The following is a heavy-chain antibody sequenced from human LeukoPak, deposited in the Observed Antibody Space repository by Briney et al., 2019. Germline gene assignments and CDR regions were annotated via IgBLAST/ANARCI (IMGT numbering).Heavy chain of an antibody. CDR2: ISGRDGST. CDR3: AKRSNFWTGYLDY. J-gene: IGHJ4*02. CDR1: GFTFSNYA. V-gene: IGHV3-23*01. D-gene: IGHD3/OR15-3a*01. Sequence: GGSLRLSCAASGFTFSNYAMTWVRQAPGKGLEWVSSISGRDGSTYYAVSVKGRFTISRDNPKDTLFLQMNSLRTEDTAVYYCAKRSNFWTGYLDYWGQGTLVTVSS.